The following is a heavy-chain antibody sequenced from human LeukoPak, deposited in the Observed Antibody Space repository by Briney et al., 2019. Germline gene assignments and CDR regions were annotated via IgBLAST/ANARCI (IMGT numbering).Heavy chain of an antibody. V-gene: IGHV1-69*02. CDR1: GGTFSSYT. J-gene: IGHJ3*02. D-gene: IGHD3-3*01. CDR3: ASLVTIFGVVTHDAFDI. CDR2: IIPILGIA. Sequence: SVKVSCKASGGTFSSYTISWVRQAPGQGLEWMGRIIPILGIANYAQKFQGRVTITADKSTSTAYMELSSLRSEDTAVYYCASLVTIFGVVTHDAFDIWGQGTMVTFSS.